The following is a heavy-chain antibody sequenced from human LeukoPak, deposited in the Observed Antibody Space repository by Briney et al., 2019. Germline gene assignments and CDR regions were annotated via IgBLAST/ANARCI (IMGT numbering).Heavy chain of an antibody. D-gene: IGHD2-15*01. V-gene: IGHV4-34*01. J-gene: IGHJ4*02. CDR1: GVSFSGYY. CDR3: ASPDCSGGSCYSRRYFDY. Sequence: PSETLSLTCAVYGVSFSGYYWSWLRQPPGKGREGWGEISHSGSTNYNPSLKSRVTISVDTSKTQFSLKLSSVTAADTAVYYCASPDCSGGSCYSRRYFDYWGQGTLVTVSS. CDR2: ISHSGST.